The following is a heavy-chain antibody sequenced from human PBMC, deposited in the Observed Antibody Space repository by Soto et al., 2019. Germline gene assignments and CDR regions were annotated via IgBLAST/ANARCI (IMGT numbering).Heavy chain of an antibody. CDR1: GFTFSSYA. Sequence: GRSLRLSCAASGFTFSSYAMHWVRQAPGKGLEYVSAISSNGGSTYYANSVKGRFTISRDNSKNTLYLQMGSLRAEDMAVYYCARDRYQLLVREYYYYMDVWGKGTAVTVSS. CDR2: ISSNGGST. J-gene: IGHJ6*03. CDR3: ARDRYQLLVREYYYYMDV. D-gene: IGHD2-2*01. V-gene: IGHV3-64*01.